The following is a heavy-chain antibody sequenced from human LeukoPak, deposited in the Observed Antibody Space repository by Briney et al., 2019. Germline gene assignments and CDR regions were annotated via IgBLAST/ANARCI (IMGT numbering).Heavy chain of an antibody. V-gene: IGHV1-2*02. CDR3: ARPPSDYGDYISGWFDP. Sequence: GASVEVSCKASGYTFTGYYMHWVRQAPGQGLEWMGWINPNSGGTNYAQKFQGRVTMTRDTSISTAYMELSRLRSDDTAVYYCARPPSDYGDYISGWFDPWGQGTLVTVSS. CDR1: GYTFTGYY. D-gene: IGHD4-17*01. CDR2: INPNSGGT. J-gene: IGHJ5*02.